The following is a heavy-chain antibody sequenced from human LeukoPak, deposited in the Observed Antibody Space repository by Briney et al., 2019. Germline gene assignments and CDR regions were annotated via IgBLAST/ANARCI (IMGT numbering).Heavy chain of an antibody. Sequence: SETLSLTCTVSGGSISSSSYYWSWIRQPPGKGLEWIGYIYYSGSTNYNPSLKSRVTISVDTSKNQFSLKLSSVTAADTAVYYCARGREWEPKVFDYWGQGTLVTVSS. CDR2: IYYSGST. CDR1: GGSISSSSYY. V-gene: IGHV4-61*01. D-gene: IGHD1-26*01. CDR3: ARGREWEPKVFDY. J-gene: IGHJ4*02.